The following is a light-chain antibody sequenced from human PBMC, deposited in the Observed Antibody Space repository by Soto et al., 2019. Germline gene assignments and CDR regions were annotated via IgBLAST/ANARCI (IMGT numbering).Light chain of an antibody. CDR1: RHNVGGYNY. CDR3: SSYTSSSTLV. CDR2: EVT. J-gene: IGLJ2*01. V-gene: IGLV2-14*01. Sequence: QSALTQPASVSGSPGQSITISCTGTRHNVGGYNYVSWYQQHPGKAPKLIISEVTNRPSGISDRFSGSKSGNTASLTISGLQADDESHYYCSSYTSSSTLVFGGGTKVTVL.